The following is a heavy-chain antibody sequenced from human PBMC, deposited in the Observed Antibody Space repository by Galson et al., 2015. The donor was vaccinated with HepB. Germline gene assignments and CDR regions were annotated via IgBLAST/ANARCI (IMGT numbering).Heavy chain of an antibody. V-gene: IGHV3-30*04. Sequence: SLRLSCAASGFTFSSYAMNWVRQAPGKGLEWVSVITYDGSNKYYADSVKGRFTISRDNSKNTLYLQMNSLRAEDTAVYSGASRRVDYWGQRTLVTLAS. J-gene: IGHJ4*02. CDR3: ASRRVDY. CDR1: GFTFSSYA. CDR2: ITYDGSNK.